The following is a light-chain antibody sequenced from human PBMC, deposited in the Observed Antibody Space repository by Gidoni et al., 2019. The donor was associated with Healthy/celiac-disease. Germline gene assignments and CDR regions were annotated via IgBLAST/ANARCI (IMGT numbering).Light chain of an antibody. CDR3: QAWDSSTRV. CDR1: QLGAKY. Sequence: SYELTQPPSVSAAPGQPASITCSGDQLGAKYACGYQQTPDQSPVLFIYKDSKRPSGIPGRFCGSSSGNTATPPISGTQAMDEPDYYCQAWDSSTRVFGTATKVTGL. V-gene: IGLV3-1*01. J-gene: IGLJ1*01. CDR2: KDS.